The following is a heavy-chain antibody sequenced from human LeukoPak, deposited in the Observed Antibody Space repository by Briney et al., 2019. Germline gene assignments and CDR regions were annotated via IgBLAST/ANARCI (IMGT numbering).Heavy chain of an antibody. CDR1: GFTFSSYA. CDR3: AKSEGGSYYGYYYYGMDV. CDR2: ISGSGGSA. Sequence: GGSLRLSCAASGFTFSSYAMSWVRQAPGKGLEWVSAISGSGGSAYYADSVKGQFTISRDNSKNTLYLQMNSLRAEDTAVYYCAKSEGGSYYGYYYYGMDVWGQGTTVTVSS. V-gene: IGHV3-23*01. J-gene: IGHJ6*02. D-gene: IGHD1-26*01.